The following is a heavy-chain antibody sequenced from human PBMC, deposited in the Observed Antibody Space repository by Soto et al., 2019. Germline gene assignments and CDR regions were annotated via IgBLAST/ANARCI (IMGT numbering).Heavy chain of an antibody. CDR2: IIPIFGTA. J-gene: IGHJ3*02. CDR1: GGTFSSYA. Sequence: QVQLVQSGAEVKKPGSSVKVSCKASGGTFSSYAISWVRQAPGQGLEWMGGIIPIFGTANYAQKFQGRVTITADKSTSTAYMELRSLKSEDTAVYYCASYPYYYDSSGYSGAFDIWGQGTMVTVSS. CDR3: ASYPYYYDSSGYSGAFDI. V-gene: IGHV1-69*06. D-gene: IGHD3-22*01.